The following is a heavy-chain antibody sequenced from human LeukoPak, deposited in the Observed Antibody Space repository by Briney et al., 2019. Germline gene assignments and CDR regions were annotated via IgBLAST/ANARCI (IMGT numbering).Heavy chain of an antibody. CDR1: GFTFSIYW. J-gene: IGHJ2*01. V-gene: IGHV3-7*01. Sequence: PGGSLRLSCAASGFTFSIYWMNWVRQAPGKGLEWVANIKQDGSEKNYVDFVKGRFTISRDNAKNSLDLQMNSLRAEDTATYYCARARGDGYQWYFDLWGRGTLVTVSS. CDR3: ARARGDGYQWYFDL. D-gene: IGHD5-24*01. CDR2: IKQDGSEK.